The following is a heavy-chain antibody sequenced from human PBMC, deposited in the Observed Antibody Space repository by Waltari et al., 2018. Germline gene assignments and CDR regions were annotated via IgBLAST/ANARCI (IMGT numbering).Heavy chain of an antibody. J-gene: IGHJ4*02. CDR3: ARDWAGMLTSYYFDY. Sequence: ELQLVESGGGLVQPGGSLRLSCAASGFTFSSYWMSWVRQAPGKGLEWVANIKQDGSEKYYVDSVKGRFTISRDNAKNSLYLQMNSLRAEDTAVYYCARDWAGMLTSYYFDYWGQGTLVTVSS. D-gene: IGHD2-8*01. CDR2: IKQDGSEK. CDR1: GFTFSSYW. V-gene: IGHV3-7*04.